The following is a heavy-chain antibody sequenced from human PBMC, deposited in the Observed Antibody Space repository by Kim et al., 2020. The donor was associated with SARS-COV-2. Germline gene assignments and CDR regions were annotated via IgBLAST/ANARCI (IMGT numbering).Heavy chain of an antibody. D-gene: IGHD3-10*01. V-gene: IGHV4-31*02. J-gene: IGHJ4*02. Sequence: PALTSRVTISGDTSKNQFSLKLSSVTAADTAVYYCASSDGVRGPAGFDYWGQGTLVTVSS. CDR3: ASSDGVRGPAGFDY.